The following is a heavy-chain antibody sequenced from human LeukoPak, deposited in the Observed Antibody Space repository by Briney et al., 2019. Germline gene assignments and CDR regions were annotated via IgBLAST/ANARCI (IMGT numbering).Heavy chain of an antibody. CDR1: GYTFTSYA. Sequence: ASVKVSCKASGYTFTSYAMNWVRQAPGQGLEWMGWINTNTGNTTYAQGFTGRFVFSLDTSVSTAYLQISSLKAEDTAVYYCARADSSGWPEYYFDYWGQGTLVTVSS. CDR3: ARADSSGWPEYYFDY. D-gene: IGHD6-19*01. J-gene: IGHJ4*02. CDR2: INTNTGNT. V-gene: IGHV7-4-1*02.